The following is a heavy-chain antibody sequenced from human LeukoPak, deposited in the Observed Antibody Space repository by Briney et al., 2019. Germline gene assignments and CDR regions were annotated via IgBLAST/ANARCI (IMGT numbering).Heavy chain of an antibody. CDR2: VHCRGGT. V-gene: IGHV4-39*01. Sequence: PSETLSLTCSVSGGSISSCGYYWGWIRQSPGRGLEWIGSVHCRGGTYYSPSLKSRVTISVDTSKTHLYVKLCSVPAADTAVYYCARHSDRASAGTPHAFDIWGQGTMVTVSS. CDR1: GGSISSCGYY. J-gene: IGHJ3*02. D-gene: IGHD6-13*01. CDR3: ARHSDRASAGTPHAFDI.